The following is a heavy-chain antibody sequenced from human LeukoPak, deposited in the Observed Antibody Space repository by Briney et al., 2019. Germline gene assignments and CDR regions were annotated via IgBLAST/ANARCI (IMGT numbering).Heavy chain of an antibody. CDR3: ARGLMTTVPLDY. CDR2: INHSGST. CDR1: GGSFSGYY. Sequence: SETLSLTCAVYGGSFSGYYWSWIRQPPGKGLEWIGEINHSGSTNYNPSLKSRVTISVDTSKNQFSLKRSSVTAADTAVYYCARGLMTTVPLDYWGQGTLVTVSS. V-gene: IGHV4-34*01. D-gene: IGHD4-17*01. J-gene: IGHJ4*02.